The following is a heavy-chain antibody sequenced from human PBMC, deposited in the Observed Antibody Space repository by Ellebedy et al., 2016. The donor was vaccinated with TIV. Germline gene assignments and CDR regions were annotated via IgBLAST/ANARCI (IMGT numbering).Heavy chain of an antibody. D-gene: IGHD6-25*01. J-gene: IGHJ4*02. V-gene: IGHV4-4*02. Sequence: SETLSLTXTVSGGSITSVNWWSWVRQPPGKGLEWIGEIHLTGNTNYNPSLKSRITMSLDQSKNQISLKVRFVTAADTAVYYCAKEEPFIAAAHWGQGTLVAVSS. CDR3: AKEEPFIAAAH. CDR2: IHLTGNT. CDR1: GGSITSVNW.